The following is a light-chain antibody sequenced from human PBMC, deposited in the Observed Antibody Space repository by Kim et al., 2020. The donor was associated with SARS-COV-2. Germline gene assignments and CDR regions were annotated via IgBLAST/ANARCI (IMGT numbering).Light chain of an antibody. J-gene: IGKJ5*01. CDR1: QIIHKY. CDR3: QQTYSTPIT. V-gene: IGKV1-39*01. CDR2: GSS. Sequence: DIYMTQSPSSLSASVGDSVTITCRASQIIHKYLTWFQHRPPGNAPRLLIYGSSTLHEGAPSRFSASGSGTEFTLTIHSLQPEDFGIYYCQQTYSTPITFGQGTRLEIK.